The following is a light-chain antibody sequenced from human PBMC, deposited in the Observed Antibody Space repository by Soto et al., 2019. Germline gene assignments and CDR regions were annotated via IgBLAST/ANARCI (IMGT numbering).Light chain of an antibody. CDR1: SSNIGTNT. CDR2: NND. J-gene: IGLJ1*01. V-gene: IGLV1-44*01. Sequence: QSVLTQPPSASGTPGQRVTISCSGSSSNIGTNTVNWYLQLPGTAPKLLIYNNDQRPSGVPERFSGSKSGTSASLAISGLQSEDEANYYCAAWDDSLNGFYVFGPGTKVTVL. CDR3: AAWDDSLNGFYV.